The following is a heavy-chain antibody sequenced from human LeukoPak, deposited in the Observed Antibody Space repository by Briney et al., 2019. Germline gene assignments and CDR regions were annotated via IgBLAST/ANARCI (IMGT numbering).Heavy chain of an antibody. CDR2: MNPNSGNT. CDR1: GYTFNTYG. D-gene: IGHD2-8*01. Sequence: ASVKVSCKASGYTFNTYGITWVRQAPGQGLEWVGWMNPNSGNTGYAQKFQGRVTITRNTSISTAYMELRSLRSDDTAVYYCAGSLGYCTSNVCYLKYWGQGTLVTVSS. CDR3: AGSLGYCTSNVCYLKY. J-gene: IGHJ4*02. V-gene: IGHV1-8*03.